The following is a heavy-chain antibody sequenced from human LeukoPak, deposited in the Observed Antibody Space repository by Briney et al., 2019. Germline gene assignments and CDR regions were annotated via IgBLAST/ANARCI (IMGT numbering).Heavy chain of an antibody. CDR3: VKSGTFFLYYFDS. CDR1: GFTFSNYA. CDR2: TSGSSDTT. D-gene: IGHD1-26*01. J-gene: IGHJ4*02. V-gene: IGHV3-23*01. Sequence: GGSLRLSCTASGFTFSNYAVSWVRQAPGKGLEWISGTSGSSDTTYYADAVKGRFTISRDNSKNTLFLQMSSLRAEDTAVYYCVKSGTFFLYYFDSWGQGTQLTVSS.